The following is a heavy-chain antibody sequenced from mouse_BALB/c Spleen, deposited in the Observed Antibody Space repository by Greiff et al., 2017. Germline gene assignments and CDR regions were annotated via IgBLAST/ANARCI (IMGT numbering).Heavy chain of an antibody. J-gene: IGHJ3*01. CDR3: AKNDYDAWFAY. V-gene: IGHV1-7*01. D-gene: IGHD2-4*01. Sequence: VQLQQSGAELAKPGASVKMSCKASGYTFTSYWMHWVKQRPGQGLEWIGYINPSTGYTEYNQKFKDKATLTADKSSSTAYMQLSSLTSEDSAVYYCAKNDYDAWFAYWGQGTLVTVSA. CDR2: INPSTGYT. CDR1: GYTFTSYW.